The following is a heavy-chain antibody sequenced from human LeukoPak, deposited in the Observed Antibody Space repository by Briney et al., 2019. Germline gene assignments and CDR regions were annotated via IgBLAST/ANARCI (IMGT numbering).Heavy chain of an antibody. Sequence: PSETLSLTCTVSGGSISSYYWSWIRQPAGKGLEWIGRIDTSGNTNYKPSLKSRVTMSVDTSKNQFSLKLSSVTAADTAVYYCARVSSSWYQDWYFDLWGRGTLVTVSS. V-gene: IGHV4-4*07. CDR1: GGSISSYY. J-gene: IGHJ2*01. CDR3: ARVSSSWYQDWYFDL. CDR2: IDTSGNT. D-gene: IGHD6-13*01.